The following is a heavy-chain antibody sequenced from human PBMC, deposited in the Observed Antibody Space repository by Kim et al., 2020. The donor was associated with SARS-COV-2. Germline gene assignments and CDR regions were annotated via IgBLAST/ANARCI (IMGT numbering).Heavy chain of an antibody. V-gene: IGHV3-33*01. CDR2: IWYDGSNK. J-gene: IGHJ3*02. CDR1: GFTFSSYG. CDR3: ARDSHTSSDAFAI. Sequence: GGSLRLSCAASGFTFSSYGMHWVRQAPGKGLEWVAVIWYDGSNKYYADSVKGRFTISRDNSKNMLYLQMNSLRAEDTAVYYCARDSHTSSDAFAIWGQGTMVTVSS.